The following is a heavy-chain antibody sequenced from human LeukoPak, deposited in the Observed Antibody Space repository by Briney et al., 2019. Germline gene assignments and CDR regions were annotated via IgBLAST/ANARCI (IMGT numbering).Heavy chain of an antibody. CDR1: GFTFSTYW. Sequence: GGSLRLFCVASGFTFSTYWMNWVRQAPGKGLERVGTISPDGSDKYYVDSVKGRFTISRDNAKTSLYLQINSLRAGDTTLYFCARGIVVVVGASDHFDYWGQGTLITVSS. J-gene: IGHJ4*02. CDR2: ISPDGSDK. D-gene: IGHD2-15*01. V-gene: IGHV3-7*01. CDR3: ARGIVVVVGASDHFDY.